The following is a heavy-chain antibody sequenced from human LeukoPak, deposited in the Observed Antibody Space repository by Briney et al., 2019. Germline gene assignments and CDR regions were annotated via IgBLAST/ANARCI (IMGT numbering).Heavy chain of an antibody. CDR1: GFIFSDYW. CDR3: ARVRYFDY. CDR2: ISSSSSTI. Sequence: GGSLRLSCAASGFIFSDYWVHWVRQAPGKGLEWVSYISSSSSTIYYADSVKGRFTISRDNAKNSLYLQMNSLRDEDTAVYYCARVRYFDYWGQGTLVTVSS. V-gene: IGHV3-48*02. D-gene: IGHD3-10*01. J-gene: IGHJ4*02.